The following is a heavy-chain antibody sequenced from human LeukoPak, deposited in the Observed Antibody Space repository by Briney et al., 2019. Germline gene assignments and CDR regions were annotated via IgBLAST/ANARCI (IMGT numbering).Heavy chain of an antibody. J-gene: IGHJ4*02. D-gene: IGHD6-13*01. V-gene: IGHV4-39*01. Sequence: SETLSLTCTVSGGSISSSSYYWGWIRQPPGKGLEWIGSIYYSGSTYYNPSLKSRVTISVDTSKNQFSLKLSSVTAADTAVYYRGRYTSSWEAVFDYWGQGTLVTVSS. CDR3: GRYTSSWEAVFDY. CDR1: GGSISSSSYY. CDR2: IYYSGST.